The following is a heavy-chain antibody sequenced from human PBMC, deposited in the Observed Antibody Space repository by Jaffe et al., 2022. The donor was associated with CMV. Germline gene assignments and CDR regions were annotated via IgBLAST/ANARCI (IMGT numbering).Heavy chain of an antibody. CDR1: GGSISSSSYY. CDR2: IYYSGST. V-gene: IGHV4-39*01. D-gene: IGHD2-21*02. J-gene: IGHJ2*01. Sequence: QLQLQESGPGLVKPSETLSLTCTVSGGSISSSSYYWGWIRQPPGKGLEWIGSIYYSGSTYYNPSLKSRVTISVDTSKNQFSLKLSSVTAADTAVYYCASTQATIVVVTDWYFDLWGRGTLVTVSS. CDR3: ASTQATIVVVTDWYFDL.